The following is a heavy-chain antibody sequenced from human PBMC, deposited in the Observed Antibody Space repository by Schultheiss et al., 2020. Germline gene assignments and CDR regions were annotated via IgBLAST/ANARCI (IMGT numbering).Heavy chain of an antibody. V-gene: IGHV4-31*03. CDR1: GGSISSGGYY. D-gene: IGHD5-18*01. Sequence: SETLSLTCTVSGGSISSGGYYWSWIRQHPGKGLEWIGYIYYSGSTYYNPPLKSRVTISVDTSKNQFSLKLSSVTAADTAVYYCARECGYSYGYGRYYYYGMDVWGQGTTVTVA. CDR2: IYYSGST. J-gene: IGHJ6*02. CDR3: ARECGYSYGYGRYYYYGMDV.